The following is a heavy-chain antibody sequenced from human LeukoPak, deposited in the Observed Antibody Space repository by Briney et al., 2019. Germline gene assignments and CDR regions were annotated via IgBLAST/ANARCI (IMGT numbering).Heavy chain of an antibody. V-gene: IGHV4-34*01. D-gene: IGHD2-15*01. CDR2: INHSGST. CDR3: ARGLYVVAAIENWFDP. J-gene: IGHJ5*02. CDR1: GGSFSGYY. Sequence: SETLSLTCAVYGGSFSGYYWSWIRQPPGKGLEWIGEINHSGSTTYNPSLKSRVTISVDTSKNQFSLKLSSVTAADTAVYYCARGLYVVAAIENWFDPWGQGTLVTVSS.